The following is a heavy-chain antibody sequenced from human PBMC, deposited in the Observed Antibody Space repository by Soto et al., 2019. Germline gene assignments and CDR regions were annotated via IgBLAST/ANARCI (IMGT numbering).Heavy chain of an antibody. J-gene: IGHJ4*02. Sequence: PGGSLRLSCAASGFTFSSYAMSWVRQAPGKGLEWVSAISGSGGDTYYADSVKARFTISRDNSKNTLYLQMNSLRAEDTAVYYCAKDLSSSLTDFDYWGQGTLVTVSS. CDR2: ISGSGGDT. D-gene: IGHD6-6*01. CDR1: GFTFSSYA. V-gene: IGHV3-23*01. CDR3: AKDLSSSLTDFDY.